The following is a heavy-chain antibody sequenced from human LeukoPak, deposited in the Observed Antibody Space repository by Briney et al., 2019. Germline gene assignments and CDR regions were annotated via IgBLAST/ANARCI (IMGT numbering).Heavy chain of an antibody. V-gene: IGHV1-46*01. CDR3: ARVPLGYFDY. Sequence: GASVKVSCKAFGYTFTSNYMHWVRQAPGQGPEWMGVISPSGGSTTYAQKFQGRVTMTTDTSTSTAYMELRSLRSDDTAVYYCARVPLGYFDYWGQGTLVTVSS. CDR2: ISPSGGST. CDR1: GYTFTSNY. J-gene: IGHJ4*02.